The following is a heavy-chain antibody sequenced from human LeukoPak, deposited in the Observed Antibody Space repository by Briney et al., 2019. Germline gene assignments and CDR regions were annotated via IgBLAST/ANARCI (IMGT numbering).Heavy chain of an antibody. J-gene: IGHJ5*02. CDR1: GYSFTSNG. CDR3: ARVRQLRFLEWGPFDP. V-gene: IGHV1-18*01. CDR2: ISAYNGNT. D-gene: IGHD3-3*01. Sequence: GASVTVSYMPSGYSFTSNGISWVRQAPGQGLQWMGWISAYNGNTNYTQKLQGRVTMTTDTSTSTAYMELRSLRSDDTAVYCCARVRQLRFLEWGPFDPWGQGTLVTVSS.